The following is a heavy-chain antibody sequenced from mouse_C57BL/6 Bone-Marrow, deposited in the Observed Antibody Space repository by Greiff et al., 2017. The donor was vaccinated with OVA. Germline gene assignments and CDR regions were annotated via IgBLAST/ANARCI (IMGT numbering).Heavy chain of an antibody. CDR1: GYTFTSYW. CDR3: ARSGYCGSNFWFDY. D-gene: IGHD1-1*01. J-gene: IGHJ3*01. CDR2: IYPGSGST. V-gene: IGHV1-55*01. Sequence: QVQLQQPGAELVKPGASVKMSCKASGYTFTSYWITWVKQRPGQGLEWIGDIYPGSGSTNYNEKFKSKATLTVDTSSSTAYMQLSSLTSEDSAVYCCARSGYCGSNFWFDYWGQGTLVTVSA.